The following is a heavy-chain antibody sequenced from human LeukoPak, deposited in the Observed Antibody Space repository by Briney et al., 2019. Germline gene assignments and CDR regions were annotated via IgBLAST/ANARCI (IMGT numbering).Heavy chain of an antibody. CDR3: AILSGYSYGQNSFDY. CDR1: GYSISSGYY. Sequence: PSETLSLTCTVSGYSISSGYYWGWIRQPPGKGLEWIGSIYHSGSTYYNPSLKSRVTISVDTSKNQFSLKLSSVTAADTAVYYCAILSGYSYGQNSFDYWGQGTLVTVSS. V-gene: IGHV4-38-2*02. D-gene: IGHD5-18*01. CDR2: IYHSGST. J-gene: IGHJ4*02.